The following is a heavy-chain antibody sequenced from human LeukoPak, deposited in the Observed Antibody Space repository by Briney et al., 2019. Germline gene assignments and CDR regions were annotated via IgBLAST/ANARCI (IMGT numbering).Heavy chain of an antibody. J-gene: IGHJ4*02. V-gene: IGHV3-23*01. CDR3: AKDINYDIPFDY. CDR2: ISGSGGST. CDR1: GFTFNTYA. D-gene: IGHD3-22*01. Sequence: GGSLRLSCAASGFTFNTYAMSWVRQAPGKGLEWVSAISGSGGSTYHADSVKGRFTISRDNSKNTLYLQMNSLRAEDTAVYYCAKDINYDIPFDYWGQGTLVTVSS.